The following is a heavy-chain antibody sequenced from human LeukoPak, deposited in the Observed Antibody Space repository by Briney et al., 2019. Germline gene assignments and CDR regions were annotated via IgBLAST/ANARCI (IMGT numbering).Heavy chain of an antibody. CDR3: ARDRARIAAAEDYYGMDV. D-gene: IGHD6-13*01. CDR2: INPSGGST. Sequence: ASVKVSCKPSGYTFTGYYMHWVRQAPGQGLEWMGIINPSGGSTSYAQKFQGRVTMTRDTSTSTVYMELSSLRSEDTAVYYCARDRARIAAAEDYYGMDVWGQGTTVTVSS. CDR1: GYTFTGYY. V-gene: IGHV1-46*01. J-gene: IGHJ6*02.